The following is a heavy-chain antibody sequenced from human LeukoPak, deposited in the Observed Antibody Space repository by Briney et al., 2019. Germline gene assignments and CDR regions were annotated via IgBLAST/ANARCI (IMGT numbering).Heavy chain of an antibody. V-gene: IGHV1-8*01. Sequence: ASVKVSCKASGYTFTSYDINWVRQATGQGLEWMGWMNPNSGNTGYAQKFQGRVTMTTDTSTSTDYMELRSLRSDDTAVYYCARDLGAVLGDYWGQGTLVTVSS. D-gene: IGHD6-19*01. CDR3: ARDLGAVLGDY. J-gene: IGHJ4*02. CDR1: GYTFTSYD. CDR2: MNPNSGNT.